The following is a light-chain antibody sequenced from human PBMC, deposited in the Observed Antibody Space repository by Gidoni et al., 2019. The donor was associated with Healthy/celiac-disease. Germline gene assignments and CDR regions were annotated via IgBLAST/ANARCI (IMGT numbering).Light chain of an antibody. CDR2: LTSDGSH. Sequence: QLVLTQSPSASASLGASVKLTCTLSSGHSSYAIAWHQQQPEKGPRYLMKLTSDGSHSKGDGIPDRFSGSSSGAERYLTISSLQSEDEADYYCQTWGTGIRVFGGGTKLTAL. CDR3: QTWGTGIRV. J-gene: IGLJ2*01. V-gene: IGLV4-69*01. CDR1: SGHSSYA.